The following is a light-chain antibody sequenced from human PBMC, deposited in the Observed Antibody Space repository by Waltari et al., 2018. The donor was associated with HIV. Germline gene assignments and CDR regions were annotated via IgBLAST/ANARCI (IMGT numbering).Light chain of an antibody. V-gene: IGKV4-1*01. J-gene: IGKJ2*01. Sequence: DTVMTQSPDSLAVSLGERAAINCKSSQSVSYSAKNEKNYLAWYQQKPGQPPKLLIYWASTRESGVPDRFSGSGSGTDFTLTISSLQAEDVAVYYCQQYYSSPYTFGQGTKLEIK. CDR1: QSVSYSAKNEKNY. CDR3: QQYYSSPYT. CDR2: WAS.